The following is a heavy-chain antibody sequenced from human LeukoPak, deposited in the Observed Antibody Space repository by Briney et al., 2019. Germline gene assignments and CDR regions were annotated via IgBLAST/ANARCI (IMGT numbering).Heavy chain of an antibody. CDR1: GFTVSSNY. CDR3: ASERIRDGYNYFDY. Sequence: PGGSLRLSCAASGFTVSSNYMSWVRQAPGKGLEWVSVIYSGGSTYYADSVKGRFTISRDNSKNTLYLQMNSLRAEDTAVYYCASERIRDGYNYFDYWGQGTLVTVSS. V-gene: IGHV3-66*01. J-gene: IGHJ4*02. CDR2: IYSGGST. D-gene: IGHD5-24*01.